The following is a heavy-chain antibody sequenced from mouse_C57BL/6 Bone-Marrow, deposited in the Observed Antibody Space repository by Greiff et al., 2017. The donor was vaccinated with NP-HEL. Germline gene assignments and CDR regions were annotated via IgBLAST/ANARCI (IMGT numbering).Heavy chain of an antibody. CDR3: AREEDAGTRRFFAY. CDR1: GYSITSGYY. D-gene: IGHD4-1*01. CDR2: ISYDGSN. V-gene: IGHV3-6*01. Sequence: EVKLMESGPGLVKPSQSLSLTCSVTGYSITSGYYWNWIRQFPGNKLEWMGYISYDGSNNYNPSLKNRISITRDTSKNQFFLKLNSVTTEDTATYYCAREEDAGTRRFFAYWGQGTLVTVSA. J-gene: IGHJ3*01.